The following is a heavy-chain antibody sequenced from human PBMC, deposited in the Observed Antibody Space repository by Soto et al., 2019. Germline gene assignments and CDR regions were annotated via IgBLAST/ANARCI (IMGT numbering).Heavy chain of an antibody. Sequence: ASVKVSCKASGYTFTSYGISWVRQAPGQGLEWMGWISAYNGNTNYAQKLQGRVTMTTDTSTSTAYMELRSLRSEDTAVYYCARIQEEYYYYGMDVWGQGTTVTVSS. V-gene: IGHV1-18*01. CDR2: ISAYNGNT. J-gene: IGHJ6*02. CDR3: ARIQEEYYYYGMDV. CDR1: GYTFTSYG. D-gene: IGHD5-18*01.